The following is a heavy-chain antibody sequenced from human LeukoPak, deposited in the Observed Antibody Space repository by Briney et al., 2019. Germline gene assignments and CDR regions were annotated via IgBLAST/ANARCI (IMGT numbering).Heavy chain of an antibody. Sequence: SETLSLTCAVYGGSFSGYYWSRIRQPPGKGLEWIGEINHSGSTNYNPSLKSRVTISVDTSKNQFSLKLSSVTAADTAVYYCARGRKYSSSTYYYYYYGMDVWGQGTTVTVSS. D-gene: IGHD6-6*01. J-gene: IGHJ6*02. V-gene: IGHV4-34*01. CDR2: INHSGST. CDR1: GGSFSGYY. CDR3: ARGRKYSSSTYYYYYYGMDV.